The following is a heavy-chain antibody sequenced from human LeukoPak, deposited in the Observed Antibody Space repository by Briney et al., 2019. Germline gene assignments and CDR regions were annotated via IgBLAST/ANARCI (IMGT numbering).Heavy chain of an antibody. V-gene: IGHV4-39*07. CDR2: IYYSGST. CDR3: ARDSKKWELFRSGDVFDI. CDR1: GGSISSSNYY. J-gene: IGHJ3*02. D-gene: IGHD3-10*01. Sequence: SETLSLTCTVSGGSISSSNYYWGWIRQPPGKGLEWIGSIYYSGSTYYNPSLKSRVTISVDTSKNQFSLKLSSVTAADTAVYYCARDSKKWELFRSGDVFDIWGQGTMVTVSS.